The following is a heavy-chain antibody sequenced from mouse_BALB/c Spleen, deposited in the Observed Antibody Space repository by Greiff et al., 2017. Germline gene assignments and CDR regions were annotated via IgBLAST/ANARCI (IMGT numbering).Heavy chain of an antibody. J-gene: IGHJ2*01. CDR2: ISSGGSYT. CDR1: GFTFSSYG. Sequence: EVKVVESGGDLVKPGGSLKLSCAASGFTFSSYGMSWVRQTPDKRLEWVATISSGGSYTYYPDSVKGRFTISRDNAKNTLYLQMSSLKSEDTAMYYCARQTMTHYFDYWGQGTTLTVSS. D-gene: IGHD2-4*01. CDR3: ARQTMTHYFDY. V-gene: IGHV5-6*01.